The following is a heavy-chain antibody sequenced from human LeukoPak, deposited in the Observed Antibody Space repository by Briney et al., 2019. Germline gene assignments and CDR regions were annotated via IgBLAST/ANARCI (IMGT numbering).Heavy chain of an antibody. J-gene: IGHJ4*02. D-gene: IGHD4-17*01. CDR3: ARATLYGESALDY. CDR1: GFTFSDHY. V-gene: IGHV3-11*06. CDR2: ISGSSHYT. Sequence: PGGSLRLSCAASGFTFSDHYMSWIRQAPGKGLEWVSYISGSSHYTNTADSVKGRFTISRDNAKNLLYLQMNSLRTEDTAVYYCARATLYGESALDYWGQGTLVTVSS.